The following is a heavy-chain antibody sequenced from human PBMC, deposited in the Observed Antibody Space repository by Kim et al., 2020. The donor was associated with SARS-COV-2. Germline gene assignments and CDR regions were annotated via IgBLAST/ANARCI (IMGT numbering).Heavy chain of an antibody. V-gene: IGHV3-30-3*01. CDR2: ISYDGSNK. CDR3: ARVRRSGTSDREGMDV. J-gene: IGHJ6*02. D-gene: IGHD3-3*01. Sequence: GGSLRLSCAASGFTFSSYAMHWVRQAPGKGLEWVAVISYDGSNKYYADSVKGRFTISRDNSKNTLYLQMNSLRAEDTAVYYCARVRRSGTSDREGMDVWGQGTTVTVSS. CDR1: GFTFSSYA.